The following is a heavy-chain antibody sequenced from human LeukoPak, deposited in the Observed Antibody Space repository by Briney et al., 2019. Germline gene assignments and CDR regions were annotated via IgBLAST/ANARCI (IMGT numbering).Heavy chain of an antibody. Sequence: GGSLRLSCAASGFTFSSYSINWVRQAPGKGLEWVSVIYSGGSTYYADSVKGRFTISRDNSKNTLYLQMNSLRAEDTAVYYCAREGAGSTNAFDIWGQGTMVTVSS. CDR2: IYSGGST. CDR3: AREGAGSTNAFDI. D-gene: IGHD1-1*01. J-gene: IGHJ3*02. CDR1: GFTFSSYS. V-gene: IGHV3-53*01.